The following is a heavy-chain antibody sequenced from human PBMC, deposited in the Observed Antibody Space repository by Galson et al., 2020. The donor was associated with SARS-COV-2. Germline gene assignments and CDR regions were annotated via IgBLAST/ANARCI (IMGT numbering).Heavy chain of an antibody. D-gene: IGHD6-19*01. CDR1: GFTFSGYV. CDR3: AQVLDVNGWYWAH. Sequence: TGGSLRLSCAVSGFTFSGYVISWVRQAPGKGLELVSAFRGSDTFTYYADSVKGRLTISRDNSKNTLYLQMNSLRVEDTAVYYCAQVLDVNGWYWAHWGRGTLVTVSS. J-gene: IGHJ4*02. V-gene: IGHV3-23*01. CDR2: FRGSDTFT.